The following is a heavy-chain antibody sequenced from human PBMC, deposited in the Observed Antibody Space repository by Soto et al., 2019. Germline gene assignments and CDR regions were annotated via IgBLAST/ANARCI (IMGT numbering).Heavy chain of an antibody. CDR2: IYYSGST. CDR1: GGSISSYY. J-gene: IGHJ5*02. Sequence: PSETLSLTCTVSGGSISSYYWSWIRQPPGKGLEWIGSIYYSGSTYYNPSLKSRVTISVDTSKNQFSLKLSSVTAADTAVYYCARHPDPPWYYGSGSPYNWFDPWGQGTLVTVSS. D-gene: IGHD3-10*01. CDR3: ARHPDPPWYYGSGSPYNWFDP. V-gene: IGHV4-39*01.